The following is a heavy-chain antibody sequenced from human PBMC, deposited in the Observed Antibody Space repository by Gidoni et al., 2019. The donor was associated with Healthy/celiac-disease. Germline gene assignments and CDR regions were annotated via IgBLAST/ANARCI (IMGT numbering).Heavy chain of an antibody. D-gene: IGHD3-22*01. CDR3: ARGLGSSGYLEGDDY. CDR2: IIPNFGTA. J-gene: IGHJ4*02. CDR1: GGTFSSYA. V-gene: IGHV1-69*06. Sequence: QVQLVQSGAEVKKPGSSVKVSCKASGGTFSSYASSWVRQAPGQGLEWMGGIIPNFGTANYAQKFQGRVTITADKSTITAYMELSSLRSEDTAVYYCARGLGSSGYLEGDDYWGQGTLVTVSS.